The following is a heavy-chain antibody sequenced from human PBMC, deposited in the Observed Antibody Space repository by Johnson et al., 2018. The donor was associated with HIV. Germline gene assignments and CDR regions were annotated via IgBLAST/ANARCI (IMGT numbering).Heavy chain of an antibody. Sequence: QVQLVESGGGLVKPGGSLRLSCAVSGVIFSDYYMSWIRQAPGKGLELVSYISGSGNSIYYADSVTGRFTISRDHSKNTLYLQMNSLRAEDTAVYYCASPEAPYYDILTGYYAAFDIWGQGTMVTVSS. CDR3: ASPEAPYYDILTGYYAAFDI. V-gene: IGHV3-11*04. CDR2: ISGSGNSI. D-gene: IGHD3-9*01. CDR1: GVIFSDYY. J-gene: IGHJ3*02.